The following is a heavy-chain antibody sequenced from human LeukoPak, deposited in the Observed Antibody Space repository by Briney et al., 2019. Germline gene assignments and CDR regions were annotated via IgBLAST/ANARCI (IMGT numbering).Heavy chain of an antibody. CDR1: GGSISSYY. J-gene: IGHJ4*02. CDR3: ARYRGIRGERPDHFDY. Sequence: PSETLSLTCTVSGGSISSYYWSWIRQPPGKGLEWIGYIYYSGSTNYNPSLKSRVTISVDTSKNQFSLKLSSVAAADTAVYYCARYRGIRGERPDHFDYWGQGILVTVSS. V-gene: IGHV4-59*01. CDR2: IYYSGST. D-gene: IGHD3-10*01.